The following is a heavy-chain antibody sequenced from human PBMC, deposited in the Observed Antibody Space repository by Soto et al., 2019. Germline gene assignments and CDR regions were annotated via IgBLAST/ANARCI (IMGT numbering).Heavy chain of an antibody. D-gene: IGHD2-2*01. CDR2: ISYDGSNK. V-gene: IGHV3-30*18. J-gene: IGHJ4*02. CDR1: GFTFSSYG. Sequence: GGSLRLSCAASGFTFSSYGMHWVRQAPGKGLEWVAVISYDGSNKYYADSVKGRFTISRDNSKNTLYLQMNSLRAEDTAVYYCAKDYHTGADYFDYWGQGTLVTVSS. CDR3: AKDYHTGADYFDY.